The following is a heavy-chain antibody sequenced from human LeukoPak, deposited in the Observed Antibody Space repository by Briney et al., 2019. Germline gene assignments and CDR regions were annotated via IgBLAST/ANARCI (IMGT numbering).Heavy chain of an antibody. J-gene: IGHJ5*02. Sequence: SQTLSLTCTVSGDSMTDAGYYWAWIRHHPEKGLEWIGYTHYSGATYYNPSLESRVTISVDTSKRQFSLRLSSVTAADSAVYYCAREWTQVRKNWFDPWGQGILVTVSS. CDR2: THYSGAT. D-gene: IGHD3/OR15-3a*01. CDR3: AREWTQVRKNWFDP. CDR1: GDSMTDAGYY. V-gene: IGHV4-31*03.